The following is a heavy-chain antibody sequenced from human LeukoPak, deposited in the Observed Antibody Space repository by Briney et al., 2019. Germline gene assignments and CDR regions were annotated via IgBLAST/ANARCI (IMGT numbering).Heavy chain of an antibody. CDR1: GGSFSGYY. J-gene: IGHJ3*02. V-gene: IGHV4-34*01. Sequence: SETLSLTCAVYGGSFSGYYWSWMRQPPGKGLEWIGEINHSGSTNYNPSLKSRVTISVDTSKNQFSLKLSSVTAADTAVYYCARAWDIVVVPAAMRSGAFDIWGQGTMVTVSS. D-gene: IGHD2-2*01. CDR3: ARAWDIVVVPAAMRSGAFDI. CDR2: INHSGST.